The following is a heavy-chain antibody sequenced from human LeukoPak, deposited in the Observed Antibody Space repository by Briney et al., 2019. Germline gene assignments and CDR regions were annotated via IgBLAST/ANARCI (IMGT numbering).Heavy chain of an antibody. CDR2: ISAYNGNT. J-gene: IGHJ3*02. V-gene: IGHV1-18*01. D-gene: IGHD6-13*01. CDR1: GYTFTSYG. CDR3: ARNIAADDAFDI. Sequence: ASVKVSCKASGYTFTSYGISRVRQAPGQGLEWMGWISAYNGNTNYAQKLQGRVTMTTDTSTSTAYMELRSLRSDDTAVYYCARNIAADDAFDIWGQGTMVTVSS.